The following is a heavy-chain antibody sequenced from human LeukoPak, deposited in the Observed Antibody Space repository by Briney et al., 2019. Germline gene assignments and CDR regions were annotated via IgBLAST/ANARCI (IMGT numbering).Heavy chain of an antibody. J-gene: IGHJ6*02. CDR1: GFTFSGYA. V-gene: IGHV3-21*01. D-gene: IGHD6-13*01. CDR2: RSGIISYK. CDR3: ARDFHQTKTAAGAYYYYGMDV. Sequence: PGGSLRLSCEASGFTFSGYAINWVRQAPGKGLEWVSARSGIISYKYYAGSMEGRCTISRDTAKTSLHLQMTSPRADDTAVYSCARDFHQTKTAAGAYYYYGMDVWGQGTTVTVSS.